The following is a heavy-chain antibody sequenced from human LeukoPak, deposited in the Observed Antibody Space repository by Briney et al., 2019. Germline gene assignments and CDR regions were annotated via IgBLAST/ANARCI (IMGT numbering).Heavy chain of an antibody. CDR3: ASTGLGSSWRHEEFDY. CDR2: IYPGDSDT. D-gene: IGHD6-13*01. Sequence: GESLKISCKGSGYSFTSYWIGWVRQMPGKGLEWMGIIYPGDSDTRYSPSFQGQVTISADKSISTAYLQWSSLKASDTAMYYCASTGLGSSWRHEEFDYWGQGTLVTVSS. J-gene: IGHJ4*02. V-gene: IGHV5-51*01. CDR1: GYSFTSYW.